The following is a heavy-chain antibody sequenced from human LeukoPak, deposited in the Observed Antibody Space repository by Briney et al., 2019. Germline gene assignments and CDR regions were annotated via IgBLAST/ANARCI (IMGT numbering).Heavy chain of an antibody. V-gene: IGHV4-61*01. Sequence: SETLSLTCTVSGGSFSSNTFYWNWIRQPPGKGLEWIGYIHYSGNSNYNPSLKSRVTMSVDTSKNQASLKLSSVTAADTAVYYCAKEYYDILTGGGGWFDPWGQGTLVTVSS. D-gene: IGHD3-9*01. J-gene: IGHJ5*02. CDR1: GGSFSSNTFY. CDR3: AKEYYDILTGGGGWFDP. CDR2: IHYSGNS.